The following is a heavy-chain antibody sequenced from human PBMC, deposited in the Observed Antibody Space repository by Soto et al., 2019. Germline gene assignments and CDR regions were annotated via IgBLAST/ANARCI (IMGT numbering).Heavy chain of an antibody. D-gene: IGHD3-10*01. V-gene: IGHV1-18*01. CDR2: ISAYNGNT. Sequence: QVQLVQSGAEVKKPGASVKVSCKASGYTFTSYGISWVRQAPGQGLEWMGWISAYNGNTNYAQKLQGRVTMTTDTSXGXXDMELRSLRSDDTAVYYCAREVVLWFGEPLRWFDPWGQGTLVTVSS. CDR1: GYTFTSYG. J-gene: IGHJ5*02. CDR3: AREVVLWFGEPLRWFDP.